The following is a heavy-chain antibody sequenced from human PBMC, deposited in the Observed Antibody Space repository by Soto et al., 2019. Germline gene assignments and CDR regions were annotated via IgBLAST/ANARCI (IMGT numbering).Heavy chain of an antibody. CDR2: ISGYDGRT. J-gene: IGHJ6*02. D-gene: IGHD2-21*02. V-gene: IGHV1-18*01. CDR1: GYTFTRYG. Sequence: QVHLVQSGAEVKKPGASVKVSCKTSGYTFTRYGISWVRQAPGQGLEWMGWISGYDGRTNFAQKVQDRVTMTTDTSKSTVYMELRSLSCDDTAVYYCAREGDVPYYYYGMDVWGQGTTVTVSS. CDR3: AREGDVPYYYYGMDV.